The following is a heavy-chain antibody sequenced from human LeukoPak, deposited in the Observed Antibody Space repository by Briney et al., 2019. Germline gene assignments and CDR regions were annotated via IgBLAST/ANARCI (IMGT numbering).Heavy chain of an antibody. D-gene: IGHD4-17*01. CDR2: INPNSGGT. J-gene: IGHJ4*02. Sequence: ASVKVSCKASGYTFIGYYMHWVRQAPGQGLEWMGWINPNSGGTNYVQKFQGRVTMTRDTSISTAYMELSRLRSDDTAVYYCRTDRYGDYGDYIDYWGQGTLVTVSS. CDR3: RTDRYGDYGDYIDY. CDR1: GYTFIGYY. V-gene: IGHV1-2*02.